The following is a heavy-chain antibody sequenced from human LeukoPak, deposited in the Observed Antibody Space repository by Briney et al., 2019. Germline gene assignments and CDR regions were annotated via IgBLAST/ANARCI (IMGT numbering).Heavy chain of an antibody. V-gene: IGHV3-11*01. CDR2: VGNSDNHI. Sequence: GGSLRLSCAASGFRVSDYYTTWIRQSPGKGLEWVAVVGNSDNHIDHADSVKGRFTISGDDARNSVYLQMTSLRVEDTAIYYCAREQWFRFDNWGQGALVTVSS. D-gene: IGHD3-22*01. J-gene: IGHJ4*02. CDR1: GFRVSDYY. CDR3: AREQWFRFDN.